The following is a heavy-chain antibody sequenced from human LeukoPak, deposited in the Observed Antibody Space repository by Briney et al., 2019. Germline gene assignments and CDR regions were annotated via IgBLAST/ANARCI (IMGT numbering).Heavy chain of an antibody. Sequence: GGSLRLSCAASGFTFSDYYMSWIRQAPGKGLEWVSTISTSGGSTYYADSVKGRFTISRDNSKNTLYLQMNSLRAEDTAVYYCAKVRFGVTARYHFDFWGQGTLVTVSS. J-gene: IGHJ4*02. D-gene: IGHD3-10*01. CDR2: ISTSGGST. V-gene: IGHV3-23*01. CDR3: AKVRFGVTARYHFDF. CDR1: GFTFSDYY.